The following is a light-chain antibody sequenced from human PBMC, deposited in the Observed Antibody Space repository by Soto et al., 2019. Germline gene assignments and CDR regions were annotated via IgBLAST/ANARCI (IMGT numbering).Light chain of an antibody. CDR1: QSVSNNY. J-gene: IGKJ5*01. CDR2: GAS. Sequence: EIVLTQSPGTLSLSPGERATLSCRASQSVSNNYLAWYQQKPGQDPRLLIYGASNRATGIPDRFSGSGSGTDFTLNISSLQSEDFAVYYCQQYNNWPPITFGQGTRLEIK. CDR3: QQYNNWPPIT. V-gene: IGKV3-20*01.